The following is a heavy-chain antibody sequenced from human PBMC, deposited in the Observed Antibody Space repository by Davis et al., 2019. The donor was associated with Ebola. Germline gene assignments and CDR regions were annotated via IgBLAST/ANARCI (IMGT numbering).Heavy chain of an antibody. J-gene: IGHJ6*02. V-gene: IGHV3-49*03. CDR2: IRSKAYGGTT. CDR3: TRDTTSHYDFWSGYYYYGMDV. CDR1: GFTFGDYA. D-gene: IGHD3-3*01. Sequence: GESLKISCTASGFTFGDYAMSWFRQAPGKGLEWVGFIRSKAYGGTTEYAASVKGRFTISRDDSKSIAYLQMNSLKTEDTAVYYCTRDTTSHYDFWSGYYYYGMDVWGQGTTVTVSS.